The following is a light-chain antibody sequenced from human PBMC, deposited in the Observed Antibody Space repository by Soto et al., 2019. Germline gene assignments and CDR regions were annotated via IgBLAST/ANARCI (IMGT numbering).Light chain of an antibody. CDR2: AAS. V-gene: IGKV1-27*01. CDR3: QKYSSVIT. CDR1: QGISNF. J-gene: IGKJ5*01. Sequence: DIQMTQSQSSLSASVGDRVTITCRASQGISNFLAWYQQKPGKVPKLLISAASTLQSGVPSRFSGSGSGTDVTLTITSLQPEDVATYYCQKYSSVITFGQGTRLEIK.